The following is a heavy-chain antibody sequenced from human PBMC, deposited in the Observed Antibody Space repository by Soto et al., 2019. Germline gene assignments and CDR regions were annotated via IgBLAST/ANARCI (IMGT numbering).Heavy chain of an antibody. CDR3: ARDWQWP. Sequence: ASVKVSCKASGGTFSSYAISWVRQAPGQGLEWMGWINPNSGGTNYAQKFQGRVAMTRDTSISTAYMELSRLRSDDTAVYYCARDWQWPWGQGTLVTVSS. D-gene: IGHD6-19*01. V-gene: IGHV1-2*02. CDR1: GGTFSSYA. CDR2: INPNSGGT. J-gene: IGHJ5*02.